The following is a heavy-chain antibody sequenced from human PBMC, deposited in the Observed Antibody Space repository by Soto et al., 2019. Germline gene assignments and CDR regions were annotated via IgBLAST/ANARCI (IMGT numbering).Heavy chain of an antibody. CDR1: GFTFSSYG. J-gene: IGHJ5*02. CDR3: ARDRAGYEPDAGLDP. D-gene: IGHD5-12*01. Sequence: QVQLVESGGGVVQPGRSLRLSCAASGFTFSSYGMHWVRQAPGKGLEWVAVIWYDGSNKYYADSVKGRFTISRDNSKNTLYLQMNSLRAEDTAVYYCARDRAGYEPDAGLDPWGQGTLVTVSS. CDR2: IWYDGSNK. V-gene: IGHV3-33*01.